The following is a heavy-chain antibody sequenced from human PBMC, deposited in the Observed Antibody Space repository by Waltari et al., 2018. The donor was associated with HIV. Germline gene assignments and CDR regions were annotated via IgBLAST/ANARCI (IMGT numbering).Heavy chain of an antibody. D-gene: IGHD4-17*01. Sequence: EEKLVQSGAEVKEPGESLKISCKSLGNNFAGYWVGWVRQMPGKGLEWMGVIDPGCSDAVYSPSFQGRVIMSTDSSISTVYLQWSSLRASDTAMYYCARRKGDYRTAFDTWGQGTMVTASS. V-gene: IGHV5-51*01. CDR2: IDPGCSDA. CDR1: GNNFAGYW. CDR3: ARRKGDYRTAFDT. J-gene: IGHJ3*02.